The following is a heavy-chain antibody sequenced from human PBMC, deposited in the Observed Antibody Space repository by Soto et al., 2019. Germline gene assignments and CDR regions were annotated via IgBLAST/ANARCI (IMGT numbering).Heavy chain of an antibody. D-gene: IGHD3-22*01. V-gene: IGHV3-23*01. CDR1: GFTFSSYA. CDR2: ISGSGNSI. CDR3: AKDFIPMTPETNIPFDS. Sequence: EVQLLESGGDLVQPGGSLRVSCAASGFTFSSYAMSWVHQAPGMGLEWVSIISGSGNSIHYADSVKGRFSISRDNSKNILYLQMNSLRAEDTAIYYCAKDFIPMTPETNIPFDSWGQGTLVTVSS. J-gene: IGHJ4*02.